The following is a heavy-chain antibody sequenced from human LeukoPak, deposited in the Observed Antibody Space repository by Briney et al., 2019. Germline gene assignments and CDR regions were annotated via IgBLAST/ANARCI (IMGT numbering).Heavy chain of an antibody. D-gene: IGHD5-12*01. Sequence: GGSLRLSCAASGFTFSSYWMSWDRQAPGKGLEWVANIKQDGSEKYYVDSVKGRFTISRDNAKNSLYLQMNSLRAEDTAVYYCARGGSPGWLRVGYWGQGTLLTVSS. CDR1: GFTFSSYW. CDR2: IKQDGSEK. CDR3: ARGGSPGWLRVGY. J-gene: IGHJ4*02. V-gene: IGHV3-7*01.